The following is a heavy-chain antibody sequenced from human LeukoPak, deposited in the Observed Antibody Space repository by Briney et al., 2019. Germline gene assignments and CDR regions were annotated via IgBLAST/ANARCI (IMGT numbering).Heavy chain of an antibody. CDR2: ISGSGDRR. CDR1: GFTFSNYA. V-gene: IGHV3-23*01. J-gene: IGHJ4*02. Sequence: GGSLRLSCAASGFTFSNYAMSWVRQAPGKGLEWVSGISGSGDRRNYADSVKGRFTISRDISKNTLYLQMNSLRAEDTAVYYCAKGPKQLLVGSRGYYFDYWGQGTLVTVSS. CDR3: AKGPKQLLVGSRGYYFDY. D-gene: IGHD6-13*01.